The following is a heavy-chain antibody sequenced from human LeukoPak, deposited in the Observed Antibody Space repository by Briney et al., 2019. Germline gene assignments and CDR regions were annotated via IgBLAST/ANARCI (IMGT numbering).Heavy chain of an antibody. D-gene: IGHD2-21*02. CDR2: ISGSGGST. J-gene: IGHJ4*02. CDR1: GFTFSSYA. V-gene: IGHV3-23*01. CDR3: AKVNCGGDCYAEIDY. Sequence: GGSLRLSCAASGFTFSSYAMSWVRQAPGKGLEWVSAISGSGGSTYYADSVKGRFTISRDNSKNTLCLQMNSLRAEDTAVYYCAKVNCGGDCYAEIDYWGQGTLVTVSS.